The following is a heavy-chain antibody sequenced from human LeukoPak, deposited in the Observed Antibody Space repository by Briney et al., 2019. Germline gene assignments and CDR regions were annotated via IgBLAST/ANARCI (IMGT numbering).Heavy chain of an antibody. D-gene: IGHD6-13*01. CDR1: GFTFSSYG. J-gene: IGHJ4*02. V-gene: IGHV3-30*18. CDR2: ISYDGSNK. Sequence: GGSLRLSCAASGFTFSSYGMHWVRQAPGKGLEWVAVISYDGSNKYYADSVKGRFTISRDNSKNTLYLQMNSLRAEDTAVYYCAKDPPLYSSSWYGDYWGQGTLVTVSS. CDR3: AKDPPLYSSSWYGDY.